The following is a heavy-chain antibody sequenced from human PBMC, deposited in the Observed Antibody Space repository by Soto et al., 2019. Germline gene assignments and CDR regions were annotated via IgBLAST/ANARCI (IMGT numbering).Heavy chain of an antibody. CDR1: GFTFSSYG. Sequence: QVQLVESGGGVVQPGRSLRLSCAASGFTFSSYGMHWVRQAPGKGLEWVAVISYDGSNKYYADSVKGRFTISRDNSKNTLYLRMNSLRAEDTAVYYCAKDSALWSGYYLDYWGQGTLVTVSS. J-gene: IGHJ4*02. CDR3: AKDSALWSGYYLDY. CDR2: ISYDGSNK. V-gene: IGHV3-30*18. D-gene: IGHD3-3*01.